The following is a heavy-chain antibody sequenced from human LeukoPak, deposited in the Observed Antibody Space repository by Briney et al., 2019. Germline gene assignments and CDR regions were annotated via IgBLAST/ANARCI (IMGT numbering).Heavy chain of an antibody. V-gene: IGHV4-4*07. D-gene: IGHD5-12*01. CDR3: ARDQGGYSGSNWFDP. CDR2: IYTSGST. J-gene: IGHJ5*02. Sequence: SETLSLTCAVSGGSISGSYWSWIRQPAGKGLEWIGRIYTSGSTNYNPSLKSRVTMSVDTSKNQFSLKLSSVTAAETAVYYCARDQGGYSGSNWFDPWGQGTLVTVSS. CDR1: GGSISGSY.